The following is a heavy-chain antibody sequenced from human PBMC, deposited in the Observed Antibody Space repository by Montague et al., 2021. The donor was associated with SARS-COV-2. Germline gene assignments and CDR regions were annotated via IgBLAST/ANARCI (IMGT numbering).Heavy chain of an antibody. CDR3: ARLESTRGVIIRGAFHI. CDR1: GDSINNSRYY. V-gene: IGHV4-39*01. CDR2: IYYSGSA. D-gene: IGHD3-10*01. J-gene: IGHJ3*02. Sequence: SETLSLTCPVSGDSINNSRYYWGWIRQPPGKGLEWVGTIYYSGSAYYNPSLKSRVTISVDTSKDQFSLKLNSVTATDTAVYYCARLESTRGVIIRGAFHIWGQGTTVTVSS.